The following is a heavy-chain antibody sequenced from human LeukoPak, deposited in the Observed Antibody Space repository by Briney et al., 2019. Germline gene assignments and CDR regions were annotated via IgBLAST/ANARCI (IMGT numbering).Heavy chain of an antibody. CDR2: ISGSGDST. D-gene: IGHD2-8*02. CDR1: GFTFRSYA. V-gene: IGHV3-23*01. Sequence: PGGSLRLSCAASGFTFRSYAMSCVRQAPGKGMEWVSAISGSGDSTYYADSVKGRFTISRDNSQNTLYLQMNSLRVEDTAVYYCANVYDTCGVRGNYWGQGTLVTVST. CDR3: ANVYDTCGVRGNY. J-gene: IGHJ4*02.